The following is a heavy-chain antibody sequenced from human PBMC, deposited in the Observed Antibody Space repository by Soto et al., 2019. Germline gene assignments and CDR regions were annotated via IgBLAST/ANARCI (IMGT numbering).Heavy chain of an antibody. CDR2: ISYDGSNK. V-gene: IGHV3-30-3*01. D-gene: IGHD5-12*01. CDR3: ARSEKDKVKKWVNWFDP. J-gene: IGHJ5*02. CDR1: GFTFSSYA. Sequence: GGSLRLSCAASGFTFSSYAMHWVRQAPGKGLEWVAVISYDGSNKYYADSVKGRFTISRDNSKNTLYLQMNSLRAEDTAVYYCARSEKDKVKKWVNWFDPCGQGTLVIVCS.